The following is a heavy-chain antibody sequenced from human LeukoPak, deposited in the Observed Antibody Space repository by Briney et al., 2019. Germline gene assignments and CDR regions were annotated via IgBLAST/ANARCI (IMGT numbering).Heavy chain of an antibody. Sequence: SETLSLTCAVYGGSFSGYYWSWIRQPPGKGLEWIGEINHSGSTNYNPSLKSRVTISVDTSKNQFSLKLSSVTAADTAVYYCARVVVVAGIDYWGQGTLVTVSS. CDR3: ARVVVVAGIDY. V-gene: IGHV4-34*01. CDR1: GGSFSGYY. CDR2: INHSGST. D-gene: IGHD6-19*01. J-gene: IGHJ4*02.